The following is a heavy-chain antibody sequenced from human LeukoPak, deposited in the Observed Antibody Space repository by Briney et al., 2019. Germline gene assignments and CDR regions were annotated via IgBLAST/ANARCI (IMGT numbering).Heavy chain of an antibody. D-gene: IGHD3-22*01. CDR2: INPNSGGT. J-gene: IGHJ5*02. Sequence: ASVKVSCTASGYTFTVYYMHWVRQAPGQGLEWMGWINPNSGGTNYAQKFQGRVTMTRDTSISTAYMELSRLRSDDTAVYYCARDSHLNYYDSSGYNWFDPWGQGTLVTVSS. CDR3: ARDSHLNYYDSSGYNWFDP. V-gene: IGHV1-2*02. CDR1: GYTFTVYY.